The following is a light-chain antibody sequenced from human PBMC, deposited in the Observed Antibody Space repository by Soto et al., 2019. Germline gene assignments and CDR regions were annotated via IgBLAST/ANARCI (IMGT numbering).Light chain of an antibody. CDR1: ERLSSVY. Sequence: EIVLTQSPGTLSLSPGERATLSCRASERLSSVYLAWYQQRPGQPPRLLIYGASNRATGIPDRFSGSGSGTIITLTIKTLEPEDVARPHCYQSGGRPRISFHQRTCLKIK. CDR3: YQSGGRPRIS. CDR2: GAS. V-gene: IGKV3-20*01. J-gene: IGKJ5*01.